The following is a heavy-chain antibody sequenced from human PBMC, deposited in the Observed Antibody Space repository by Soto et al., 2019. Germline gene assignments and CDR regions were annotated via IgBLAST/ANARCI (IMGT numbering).Heavy chain of an antibody. V-gene: IGHV3-23*01. CDR3: AKADYCSGGSCRPYYYYYYMDV. CDR1: GFTFSSYA. Sequence: SGGSLRLSCAASGFTFSSYAMSWVRQAPGKGLEWVSAISGSGGSTYYADSVKGRFTISRDNSKNTLYLQMNSLRAEDTAVYYCAKADYCSGGSCRPYYYYYYMDVWGKGTTVTVSS. CDR2: ISGSGGST. J-gene: IGHJ6*03. D-gene: IGHD2-15*01.